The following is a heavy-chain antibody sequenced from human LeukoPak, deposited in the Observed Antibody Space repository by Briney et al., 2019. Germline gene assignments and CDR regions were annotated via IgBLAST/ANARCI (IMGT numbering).Heavy chain of an antibody. D-gene: IGHD4-17*01. Sequence: PSETLSLTCTVSGGSISSYYWSWIRQPPGKELEWIGYIYYSGSTNYNPSLKSRVTISVDTSKNQFSLKLSSMTAADTAVYYCARVMYSGDYGIFDYWGQGTLVTVSS. V-gene: IGHV4-59*01. J-gene: IGHJ4*02. CDR2: IYYSGST. CDR3: ARVMYSGDYGIFDY. CDR1: GGSISSYY.